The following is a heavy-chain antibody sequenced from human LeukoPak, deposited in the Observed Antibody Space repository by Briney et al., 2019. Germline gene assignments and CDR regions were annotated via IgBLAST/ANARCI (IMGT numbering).Heavy chain of an antibody. CDR3: ARGRYSKRYFDY. V-gene: IGHV3-30*02. J-gene: IGHJ4*02. CDR1: GFTFSNYG. Sequence: GGSLRLSCAASGFTFSNYGMHWVRQAPGKGLEWVAFIRYDGSNKYYADSVKGRFTISRDNAKNSLYLQMNSLRAEDTAVYYCARGRYSKRYFDYWGQGTLVTVSS. CDR2: IRYDGSNK. D-gene: IGHD4-11*01.